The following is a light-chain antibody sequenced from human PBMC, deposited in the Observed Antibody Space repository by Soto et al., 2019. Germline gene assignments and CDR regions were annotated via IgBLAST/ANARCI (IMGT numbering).Light chain of an antibody. CDR3: QQYGSSQWT. Sequence: EIVLTQSPGTLSLSPGERATLSCRASQSVSSSYLAWYQQKPGQAPRLIIFAASTRATGIPARFSGSGSGTDFILTINRLEPEDFAVYYCQQYGSSQWTFGQGTKVDIK. CDR1: QSVSSSY. J-gene: IGKJ1*01. V-gene: IGKV3-20*01. CDR2: AAS.